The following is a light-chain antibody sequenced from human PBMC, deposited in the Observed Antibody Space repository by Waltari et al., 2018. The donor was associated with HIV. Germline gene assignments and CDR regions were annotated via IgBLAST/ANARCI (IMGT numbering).Light chain of an antibody. J-gene: IGLJ3*02. Sequence: SYVLTQPPSVSVAPGETATVTCGGSNSGSKSVHWFQQKPGQAPVLVIYDEDDRPSGIPKRFSGSNSGDTATLTISRVETGDEADYYCQVWDTISGHWVFGGGTKLTVL. V-gene: IGLV3-21*04. CDR1: NSGSKS. CDR2: DED. CDR3: QVWDTISGHWV.